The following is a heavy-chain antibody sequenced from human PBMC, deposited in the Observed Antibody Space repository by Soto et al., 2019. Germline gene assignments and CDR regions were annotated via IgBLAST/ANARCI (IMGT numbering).Heavy chain of an antibody. V-gene: IGHV4-38-2*02. J-gene: IGHJ5*02. D-gene: IGHD2-8*01. Sequence: SETLSLTCAVSGYSISSGYYWGWIRQPPGKGLEWIGSIYHSGSTYYNPSLKSRVTISVDTSKNQFSLKLSSVTAADTAVYYCARDLHTVQRSELILYYENWFDPWGQGTLVTVSS. CDR2: IYHSGST. CDR1: GYSISSGYY. CDR3: ARDLHTVQRSELILYYENWFDP.